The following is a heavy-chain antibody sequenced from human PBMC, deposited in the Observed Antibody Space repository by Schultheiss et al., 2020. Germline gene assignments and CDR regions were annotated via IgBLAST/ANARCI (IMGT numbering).Heavy chain of an antibody. D-gene: IGHD4-17*01. Sequence: GGSLRLSCAASGFTFSYYYMSGVRQAPGKGLEWVGFIRSKAYGGTTEYAASVKGRFTISRDDSKSIAYLQMNSLKTEDTAVYYCTTVTTLGGRISSFDYWGQGTLV. CDR1: GFTFSYYY. CDR3: TTVTTLGGRISSFDY. CDR2: IRSKAYGGTT. V-gene: IGHV3-22*01. J-gene: IGHJ4*02.